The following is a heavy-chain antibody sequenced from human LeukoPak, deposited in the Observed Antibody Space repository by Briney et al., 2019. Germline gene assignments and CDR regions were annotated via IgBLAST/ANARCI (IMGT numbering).Heavy chain of an antibody. CDR1: GASISSYY. CDR2: IYYTGST. J-gene: IGHJ4*02. CDR3: ARPRRYSSSWYGPFDY. D-gene: IGHD6-13*01. Sequence: SETLSLTCTVSGASISSYYWSWIRQPPGKGLEWTGYIYYTGSTNYNPSLKSRVTISLDTSKNQFSLKLSSVTAADTAVYYCARPRRYSSSWYGPFDYWGQGTLVTVSS. V-gene: IGHV4-59*12.